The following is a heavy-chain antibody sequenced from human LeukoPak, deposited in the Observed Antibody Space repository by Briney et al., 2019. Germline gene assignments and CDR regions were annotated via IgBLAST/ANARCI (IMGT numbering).Heavy chain of an antibody. CDR1: GFTFSSYT. V-gene: IGHV3-21*01. CDR3: ARDTFGVVTIRYFDWPKTDYYYGMDV. D-gene: IGHD3-3*01. J-gene: IGHJ6*02. CDR2: ISSSSSHI. Sequence: GGSLRLSCAASGFTFSSYTMNWVRQAPGKGLEYVSSISSSSSHIYYADSVKGRFTISRDNAKNSLYLQMNSLRAEDTAVYYCARDTFGVVTIRYFDWPKTDYYYGMDVWGQGTTVTVSS.